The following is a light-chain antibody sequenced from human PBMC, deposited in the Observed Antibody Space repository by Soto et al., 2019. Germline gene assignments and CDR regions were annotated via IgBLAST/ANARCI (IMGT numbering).Light chain of an antibody. CDR2: DAS. CDR1: ESIGNY. V-gene: IGKV3-11*01. Sequence: EVVLTQSPATLSLSPGERATLSCRASESIGNYLAWYQQKLGQAPKLLIYDASHRAIGIPGRFSGDGSGTDVTLTISSLEPEDFAVYYCQWRSDLPPRLTFGGGTKVEIK. CDR3: QWRSDLPPRLT. J-gene: IGKJ4*01.